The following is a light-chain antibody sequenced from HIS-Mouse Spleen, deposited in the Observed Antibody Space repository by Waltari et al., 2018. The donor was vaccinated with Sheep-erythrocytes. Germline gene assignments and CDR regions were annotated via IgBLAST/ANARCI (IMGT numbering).Light chain of an antibody. J-gene: IGLJ3*02. CDR2: QDS. V-gene: IGLV3-1*01. CDR3: QAWDSSTAWV. Sequence: SYELTQPPSVSVSPGQTASITCSGGNLGDKYACWYQQKPGQSPVLVIYQDSKRPSGIPERFSGSNSGNTATLTISGTQAMDEADYYCQAWDSSTAWVFGGGTKLTVL. CDR1: NLGDKY.